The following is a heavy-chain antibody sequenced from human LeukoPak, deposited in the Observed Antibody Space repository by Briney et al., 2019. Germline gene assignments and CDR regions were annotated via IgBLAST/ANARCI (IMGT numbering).Heavy chain of an antibody. J-gene: IGHJ4*02. CDR2: IKQDGSEK. Sequence: PGGSLRLSCAASGFTFSSYWMSWVRQAPGKGLEWVANIKQDGSEKYYMDSVKGRFTISRDNAKNSLYLQMNSLRAEDTAVYYCATSYGDYLFDYWGQGTLVTVSS. D-gene: IGHD4-17*01. V-gene: IGHV3-7*02. CDR3: ATSYGDYLFDY. CDR1: GFTFSSYW.